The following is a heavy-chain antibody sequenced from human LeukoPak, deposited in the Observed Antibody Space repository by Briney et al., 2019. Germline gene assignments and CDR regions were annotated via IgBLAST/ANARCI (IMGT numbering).Heavy chain of an antibody. J-gene: IGHJ5*02. V-gene: IGHV3-7*01. D-gene: IGHD2-21*02. CDR3: ARVGLAYCGGDCYSSWFVP. CDR2: IKQDGSEK. CDR1: GFTFSSYW. Sequence: GGSLRLSCAASGFTFSSYWMSWVRQAPGKGLEWVANIKQDGSEKYYVDSVKGRFTISRDNAKNSLYLQMNSLRAEDTAVYYCARVGLAYCGGDCYSSWFVPWGQGTLVTVSS.